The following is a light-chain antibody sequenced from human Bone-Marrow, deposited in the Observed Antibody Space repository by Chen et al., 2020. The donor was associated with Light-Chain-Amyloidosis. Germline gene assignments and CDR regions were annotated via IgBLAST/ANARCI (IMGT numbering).Light chain of an antibody. Sequence: SYELTQPPSVSVSPGQTARITCSGDDLPTKYAYWYQQKPGQAPVLVRHRDTERPSGISERLSCYSSGTSATLTISGVQAEDEADYHCQSADSSGTYEVIFGGGTKLTVL. CDR3: QSADSSGTYEVI. V-gene: IGLV3-25*03. CDR2: RDT. CDR1: DLPTKY. J-gene: IGLJ2*01.